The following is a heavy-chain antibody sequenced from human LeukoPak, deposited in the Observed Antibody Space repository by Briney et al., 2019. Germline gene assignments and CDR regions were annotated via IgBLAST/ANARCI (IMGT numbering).Heavy chain of an antibody. CDR3: ARSWDIVVVVAATRGRLGAFDI. CDR2: INTNTGNP. J-gene: IGHJ3*02. V-gene: IGHV7-4-1*02. CDR1: GYTFTSYA. Sequence: ASVKVSCKASGYTFTSYAMNWVRQAPGQGLEWMGWINTNTGNPTYAQGFTGRFVFSLDTSVSTAYLQISSLKAEDTAVYYCARSWDIVVVVAATRGRLGAFDIWGQGTMVTVSS. D-gene: IGHD2-15*01.